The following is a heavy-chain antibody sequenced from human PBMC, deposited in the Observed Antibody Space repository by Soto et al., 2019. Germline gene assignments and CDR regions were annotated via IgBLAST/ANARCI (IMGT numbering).Heavy chain of an antibody. D-gene: IGHD1-20*01. CDR1: GYTFTGYY. J-gene: IGHJ3*02. CDR2: ISAYNGNT. Sequence: ASVKVSCKASGYTFTGYYMHWVRQAPGQGLEWMGWISAYNGNTNYAQKLQGRVTMTTDTSTSTAYMELRSLRSDDTAVYYCASRYNWNPRGAFDIWGQGTMVTVSS. CDR3: ASRYNWNPRGAFDI. V-gene: IGHV1-18*04.